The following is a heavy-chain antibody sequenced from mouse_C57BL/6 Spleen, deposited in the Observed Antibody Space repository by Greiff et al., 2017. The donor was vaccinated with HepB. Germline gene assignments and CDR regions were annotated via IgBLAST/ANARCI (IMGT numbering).Heavy chain of an antibody. CDR3: AREDYDWYFDV. J-gene: IGHJ1*03. D-gene: IGHD2-4*01. V-gene: IGHV1-82*01. Sequence: VQRVESGPELVKPGASVKISCKASGYAFSSSWMNWVKQRPGKGLEWIGRIYPGDGDTNYNGKFKGKATLTADKSSSTAYMQLSSLTSEDSAVYFCAREDYDWYFDVWGTGTTVTVSS. CDR2: IYPGDGDT. CDR1: GYAFSSSW.